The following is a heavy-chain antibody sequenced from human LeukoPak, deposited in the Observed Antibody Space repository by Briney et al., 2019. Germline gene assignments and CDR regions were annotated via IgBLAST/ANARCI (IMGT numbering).Heavy chain of an antibody. J-gene: IGHJ4*02. V-gene: IGHV4-34*01. D-gene: IGHD5-24*01. CDR1: GGSFSGCY. CDR3: ATGYGYNSY. Sequence: PSETLSLTCAVYGGSFSGCYWSWIRQPPGKGLEWIGEINHSGSTNYNPSLESRVTISVDTSKNQFSLKLSSVTAADTAVYYCATGYGYNSYWGQGTLVTVSS. CDR2: INHSGST.